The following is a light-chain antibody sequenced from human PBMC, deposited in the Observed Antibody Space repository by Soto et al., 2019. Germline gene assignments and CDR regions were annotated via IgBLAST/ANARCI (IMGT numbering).Light chain of an antibody. V-gene: IGKV3-15*01. CDR2: GAS. CDR1: QSVSSN. Sequence: EIVMTQSPATLSVSPGERANLSCRDSQSVSSNLAWYQQKPGQAPRLLIYGASTRATDIPARFSGSGSGTEFTLTISSLQSEDFAIYYCQQYNDWPRTFGQGTKVEIK. J-gene: IGKJ1*01. CDR3: QQYNDWPRT.